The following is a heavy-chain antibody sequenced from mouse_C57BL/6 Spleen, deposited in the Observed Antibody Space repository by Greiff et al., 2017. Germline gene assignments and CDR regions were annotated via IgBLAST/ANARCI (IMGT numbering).Heavy chain of an antibody. J-gene: IGHJ2*01. Sequence: EVKLVESGGGLVKPGGSLKLSCAASGFTFSDYGMHWVRQAPEKGLEWVAYISSGSSTIYYADTVKGRFTISRDNAKNTLFLQMTSLRSEDTAMYYCAREGWLPFDYWGQGTTLTVSS. D-gene: IGHD2-3*01. CDR3: AREGWLPFDY. CDR1: GFTFSDYG. CDR2: ISSGSSTI. V-gene: IGHV5-17*01.